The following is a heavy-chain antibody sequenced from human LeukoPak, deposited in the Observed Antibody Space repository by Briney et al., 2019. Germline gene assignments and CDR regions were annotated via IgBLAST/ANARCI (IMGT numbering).Heavy chain of an antibody. CDR1: GFTFSSYA. Sequence: PGRSLRLSCAASGFTFSSYAMHWVRQAPGKGLEWVAVISYDGSNKYYADSVKGRFTISRDNSKNTLYLQMNSLRVEDTAVYYCARDQESFIVVVPASYGMDVWGQGTTVTVSS. CDR3: ARDQESFIVVVPASYGMDV. V-gene: IGHV3-30*04. J-gene: IGHJ6*02. D-gene: IGHD2-2*01. CDR2: ISYDGSNK.